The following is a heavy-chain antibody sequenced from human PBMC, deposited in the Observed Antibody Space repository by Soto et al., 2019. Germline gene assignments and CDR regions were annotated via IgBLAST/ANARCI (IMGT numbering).Heavy chain of an antibody. J-gene: IGHJ4*02. CDR3: ARKIVGVVFDY. V-gene: IGHV1-18*01. CDR2: ISGYNGNT. D-gene: IGHD1-26*01. CDR1: GYTFSTYG. Sequence: QVQLVQSGTEVKKPGASVKVSCKASGYTFSTYGISWVRQAPGQGLEWMGWISGYNGNTDYAQKFQGRVTITTDTSTSTAYMDLRSFRSDDTAVYFCARKIVGVVFDYWGQGTLVTVSS.